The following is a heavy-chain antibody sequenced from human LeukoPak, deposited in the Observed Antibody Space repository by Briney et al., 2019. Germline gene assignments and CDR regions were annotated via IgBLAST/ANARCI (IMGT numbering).Heavy chain of an antibody. CDR3: ARDGGITHRDY. CDR1: GLTVSSNY. Sequence: GGSLRLSCAASGLTVSSNYMSWVRQAPGKGLEWVSVIYSGGSTYYADSVKGRFTISRGNSKNTLYLQMNSLRAEDTAVYYCARDGGITHRDYWGQGTLVTVSS. D-gene: IGHD3-3*01. V-gene: IGHV3-66*01. CDR2: IYSGGST. J-gene: IGHJ4*02.